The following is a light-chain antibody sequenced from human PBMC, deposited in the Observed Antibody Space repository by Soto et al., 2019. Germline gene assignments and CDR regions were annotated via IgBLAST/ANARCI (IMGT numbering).Light chain of an antibody. CDR2: AAS. Sequence: DIQMTQSPSSLSASVGDRVTITCRASQSISSYLNWYQQKPGKAPKLLIYAASSLQSGVPSRFSGSGSGTEFTLTISSLQSEDFAVYYSQQYNNWPRTFGQGTKVDIK. J-gene: IGKJ1*01. V-gene: IGKV1-39*01. CDR3: QQYNNWPRT. CDR1: QSISSY.